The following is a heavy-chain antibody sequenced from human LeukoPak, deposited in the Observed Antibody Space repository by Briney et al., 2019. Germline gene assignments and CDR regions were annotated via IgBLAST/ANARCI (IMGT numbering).Heavy chain of an antibody. J-gene: IGHJ4*02. Sequence: ASVKVSCKASGYTFTSYYMHWVRQAPGQGLEWMGIINPSGGSTSYAQKFQGRVTMTRDMSTSTVYMKLSSLRSEDTAVYYCARGEDDFWSGDPHFDYWGQGTLVTVSS. CDR2: INPSGGST. CDR3: ARGEDDFWSGDPHFDY. V-gene: IGHV1-46*01. D-gene: IGHD3-3*01. CDR1: GYTFTSYY.